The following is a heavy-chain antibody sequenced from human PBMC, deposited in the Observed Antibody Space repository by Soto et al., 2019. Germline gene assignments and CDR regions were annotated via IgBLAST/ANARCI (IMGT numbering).Heavy chain of an antibody. V-gene: IGHV3-30-3*01. CDR2: ISYDGSNK. J-gene: IGHJ6*02. D-gene: IGHD2-2*01. CDR1: GFTFSSYA. CDR3: ARDHIVVVPAAMSREYYYYYGMDV. Sequence: GGSLRLSCAASGFTFSSYAMHWVRQAPGKGLEWVAVISYDGSNKYYADSVKGRFTISRDNSKNTLYLQMNSLRAEDTAVYYCARDHIVVVPAAMSREYYYYYGMDVWGQGTTVTVSS.